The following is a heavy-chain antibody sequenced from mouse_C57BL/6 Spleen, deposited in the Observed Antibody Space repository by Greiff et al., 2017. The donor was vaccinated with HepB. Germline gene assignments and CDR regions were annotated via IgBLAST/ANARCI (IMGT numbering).Heavy chain of an antibody. D-gene: IGHD1-1*02. Sequence: QVHVKQSGAELVKPGASVKMSCKASGYTFTSYWITWVKQRPGQGLEWIGDIYPGSGSTNYNEKFKSKATLTVDTSSSTAYMQLSSLTSEDSAVYYCARRWSGGAMDYWGQGTSVTVSS. V-gene: IGHV1-55*01. J-gene: IGHJ4*01. CDR2: IYPGSGST. CDR3: ARRWSGGAMDY. CDR1: GYTFTSYW.